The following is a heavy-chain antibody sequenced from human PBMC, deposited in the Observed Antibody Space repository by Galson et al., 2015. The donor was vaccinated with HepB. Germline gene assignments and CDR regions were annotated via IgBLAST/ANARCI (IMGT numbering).Heavy chain of an antibody. CDR1: GYTLTELS. Sequence: CKVSGYTLTELSMHWVRQAPGKGLEWMGGFDPEDGETIYAQKFQGRVTMTEDTSTDTAYMELSSLRSEDTAVYYCATRRRSGSYFNFDYWGQGTLVTVSS. J-gene: IGHJ4*02. V-gene: IGHV1-24*01. D-gene: IGHD1-26*01. CDR3: ATRRRSGSYFNFDY. CDR2: FDPEDGET.